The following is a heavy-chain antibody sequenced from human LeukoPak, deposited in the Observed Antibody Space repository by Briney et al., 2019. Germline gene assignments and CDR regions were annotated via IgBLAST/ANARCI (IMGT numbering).Heavy chain of an antibody. J-gene: IGHJ5*02. D-gene: IGHD3-10*01. V-gene: IGHV3-23*01. CDR1: GFTVSSNY. CDR2: ISGSGGST. Sequence: GGSLRLSCAASGFTVSSNYMSWIRQAPGKGLEWVSAISGSGGSTYYADSVKGRFTISRDNSKNTLYLQMNSLRAEDTAVYYCAKSWYGSGRTHRTSFGDWFDPWGQGTLVTVSS. CDR3: AKSWYGSGRTHRTSFGDWFDP.